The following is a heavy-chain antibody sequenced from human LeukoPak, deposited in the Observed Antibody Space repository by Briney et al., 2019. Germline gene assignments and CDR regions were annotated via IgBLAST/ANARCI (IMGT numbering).Heavy chain of an antibody. CDR2: IWSGASAG. J-gene: IGHJ5*02. CDR1: GFSLSDYG. V-gene: IGHV3-33*01. D-gene: IGHD6-19*01. Sequence: GRSLRLSCTASGFSLSDYGMHWVRQAPGKGLEWVALIWSGASAGLYADSVKGRFTISRDGSRNTMYLQMDSLRAEDTAVYYCVAGGSGWYSGFFDPWGQGTLVTVSS. CDR3: VAGGSGWYSGFFDP.